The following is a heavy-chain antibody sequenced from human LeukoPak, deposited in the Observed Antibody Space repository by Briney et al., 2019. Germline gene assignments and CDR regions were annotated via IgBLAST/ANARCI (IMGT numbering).Heavy chain of an antibody. V-gene: IGHV3-7*01. CDR1: GFNFSTYW. Sequence: PGGSLRLSCAASGFNFSTYWMTWVRQVLGKGLEWVANIKEDGSEIYYVDAVKGRFSISRDNAKTSLYLQMNNLSVADTAVYYCVTDQTGRHPYFFDYWDQGTLVTVSS. J-gene: IGHJ4*02. CDR3: VTDQTGRHPYFFDY. CDR2: IKEDGSEI. D-gene: IGHD3-10*01.